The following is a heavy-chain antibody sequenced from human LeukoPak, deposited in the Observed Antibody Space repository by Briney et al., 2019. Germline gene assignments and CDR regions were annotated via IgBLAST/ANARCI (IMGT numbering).Heavy chain of an antibody. J-gene: IGHJ4*02. Sequence: SETLSLTCVAFGASVNEYYWSWIRQPPGKALEWIGYIYNGVTTSYNPALRSRVTISADKSTNQFSLRPTSMTAADTAMYYCVQSTGWPGLDFWGQGALVTASS. CDR3: VQSTGWPGLDF. CDR1: GASVNEYY. V-gene: IGHV4-59*08. D-gene: IGHD2-2*01. CDR2: IYNGVTT.